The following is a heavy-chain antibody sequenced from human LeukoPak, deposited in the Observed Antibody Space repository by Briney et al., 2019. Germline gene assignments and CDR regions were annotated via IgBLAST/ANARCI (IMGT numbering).Heavy chain of an antibody. CDR3: ARKSGRTATGAIDY. Sequence: SETLSLTCTVSGGSISSGGYYWSWIRQHPGKGLEWIGYIYYSGSTYYNPSLKSRVTISVDTSKNQFSLKLSSVTAADTAVYCCARKSGRTATGAIDYWGQGTLVTVSS. CDR2: IYYSGST. J-gene: IGHJ4*02. CDR1: GGSISSGGYY. D-gene: IGHD6-25*01. V-gene: IGHV4-31*03.